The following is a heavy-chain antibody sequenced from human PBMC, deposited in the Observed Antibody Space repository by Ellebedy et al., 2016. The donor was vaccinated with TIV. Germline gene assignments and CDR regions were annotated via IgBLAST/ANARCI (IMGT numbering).Heavy chain of an antibody. CDR3: ARGMGITTVYYYFAMDV. D-gene: IGHD3-22*01. CDR1: GYTFTDYY. CDR2: INPNIGDT. V-gene: IGHV1-2*04. J-gene: IGHJ6*02. Sequence: AASVKVSCKASGYTFTDYYIHWVRQAPGQGLEWMGWINPNIGDTNYAQKFQGWVTMTWDTSISTAYMELSRLRSDDTAVYYCARGMGITTVYYYFAMDVWGHGTMVTVSS.